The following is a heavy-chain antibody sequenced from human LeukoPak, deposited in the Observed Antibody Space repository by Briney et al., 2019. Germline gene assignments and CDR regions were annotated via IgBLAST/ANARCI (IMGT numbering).Heavy chain of an antibody. J-gene: IGHJ6*02. CDR1: GGSISSSSYY. CDR2: IYYSGST. Sequence: ASETLSLTCTVSGGSISSSSYYWGWIRQPPGKGLEWIGSIYYSGSTYYNPSLKSRVTISVDTSKNQFSLKLSSVTAADTAVYYCARDPGYYGSGSYFERDYYYYGMDVWGQGTTVTVSS. CDR3: ARDPGYYGSGSYFERDYYYYGMDV. V-gene: IGHV4-39*07. D-gene: IGHD3-10*01.